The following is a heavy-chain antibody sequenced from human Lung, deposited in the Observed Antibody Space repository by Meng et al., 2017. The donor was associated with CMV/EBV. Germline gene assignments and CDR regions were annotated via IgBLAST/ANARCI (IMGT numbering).Heavy chain of an antibody. D-gene: IGHD6-19*01. CDR1: GYTFTGYY. V-gene: IGHV1-2*02. Sequence: ASXXVSXKASGYTFTGYYMHWVRQAPGQGLEWMGWINPNSGGTNYAQKFQGRVTMTRDTSISTAYMELSRLRSDDTAVYYCARGLAVAGTSHFDYWGQGTLVPSPQ. J-gene: IGHJ4*02. CDR2: INPNSGGT. CDR3: ARGLAVAGTSHFDY.